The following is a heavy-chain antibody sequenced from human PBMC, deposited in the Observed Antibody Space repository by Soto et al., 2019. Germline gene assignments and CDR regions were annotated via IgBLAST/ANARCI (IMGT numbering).Heavy chain of an antibody. CDR1: GFTFSSYG. CDR3: AIIAARLDAFDI. D-gene: IGHD6-6*01. CDR2: ISYDGSNK. V-gene: IGHV3-30*03. Sequence: GGSLRLSCAASGFTFSSYGMRWVRQAPGKGLEWVAVISYDGSNKYYADSVKGRFTISRDNSKNTLYLQMNSLRAEDTAVYYCAIIAARLDAFDIWGQGTMVTVSS. J-gene: IGHJ3*02.